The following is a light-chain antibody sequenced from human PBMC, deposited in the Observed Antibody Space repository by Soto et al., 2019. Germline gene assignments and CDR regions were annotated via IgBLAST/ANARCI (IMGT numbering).Light chain of an antibody. Sequence: EIVMTQSPATLSVSPGERATLSCRASQSVSSNLAWYQQKPGQAPRLLIYVASTRATGIPARFSGSGSGTEFTLTISSLQSEEFAVYYGQQYNNWPPRFTFGTGTKVDIK. J-gene: IGKJ3*01. V-gene: IGKV3-15*01. CDR2: VAS. CDR3: QQYNNWPPRFT. CDR1: QSVSSN.